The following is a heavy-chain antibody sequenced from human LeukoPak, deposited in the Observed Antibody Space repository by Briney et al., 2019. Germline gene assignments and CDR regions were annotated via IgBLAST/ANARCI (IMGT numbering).Heavy chain of an antibody. CDR1: GFTFSSYW. V-gene: IGHV3-74*03. Sequence: GGSLRLSCAASGFTFSSYWMHWVRQAPGKGLVWVSRISADGSSTTYADSVKGRFTISRDSAKNTLYLQMNSLRVEDTAVYYCVGGFDYWGQGTLVTVSS. CDR3: VGGFDY. J-gene: IGHJ4*02. CDR2: ISADGSST.